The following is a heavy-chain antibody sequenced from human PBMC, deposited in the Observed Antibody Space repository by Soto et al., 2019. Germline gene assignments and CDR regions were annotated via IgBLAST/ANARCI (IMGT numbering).Heavy chain of an antibody. J-gene: IGHJ6*02. D-gene: IGHD3-10*01. Sequence: PGGSLRLSCAAPGFTFSSYGMHWVRQAPGKGLEWVAVISYDGSNKYYADSVKGRFTISRDNSKNTLYLQMNSLRAEDTAVYYCAKAGSGSYGMDVWGQGTTVTVSS. V-gene: IGHV3-30*18. CDR3: AKAGSGSYGMDV. CDR1: GFTFSSYG. CDR2: ISYDGSNK.